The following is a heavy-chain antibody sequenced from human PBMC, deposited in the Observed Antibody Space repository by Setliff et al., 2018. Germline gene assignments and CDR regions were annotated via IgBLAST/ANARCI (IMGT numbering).Heavy chain of an antibody. V-gene: IGHV4-4*02. CDR1: GVSINSLTW. Sequence: SETLSLTCAVSGVSINSLTWWSWVRQTPGKGFEWIGEIYHDGNSNFAPSVHYSPSLKSRAIMSIDKSKTQFSLNLSSVTAADTAVYYCARGGGRYHAASWGQGTMVTVSS. J-gene: IGHJ4*02. D-gene: IGHD1-26*01. CDR2: IYHDGNS. CDR3: ARGGGRYHAAS.